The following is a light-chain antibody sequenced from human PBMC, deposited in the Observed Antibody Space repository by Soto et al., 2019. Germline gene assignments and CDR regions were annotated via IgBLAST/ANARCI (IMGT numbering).Light chain of an antibody. V-gene: IGKV3-20*01. CDR2: GTS. J-gene: IGKJ2*01. CDR3: HQFGSSPSMYT. CDR1: QSVSSSY. Sequence: DTVLTQSPGTLSLSPGERATLSCRASQSVSSSYLAWYQQKPGQAPRLLIYGTSSRATGIPDRFSGSGSGTDFTLTISRLEPEDFAVYYCHQFGSSPSMYTFGQGTKLEIK.